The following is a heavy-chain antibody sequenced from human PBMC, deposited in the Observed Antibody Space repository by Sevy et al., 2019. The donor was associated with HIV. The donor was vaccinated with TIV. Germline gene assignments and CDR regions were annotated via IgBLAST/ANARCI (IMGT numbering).Heavy chain of an antibody. CDR2: ISAYNGNT. Sequence: ASVKVSCKASGYTFTSYGISWVRQAPGQGLEWMGWISAYNGNTNYAQKLQGRVTMTTDTSTSTAYMGLRSLRSDDTAVYYCARGGGIVVVVAAKKGAYAFDIWGQGTMVTVSS. CDR1: GYTFTSYG. D-gene: IGHD2-15*01. J-gene: IGHJ3*02. CDR3: ARGGGIVVVVAAKKGAYAFDI. V-gene: IGHV1-18*01.